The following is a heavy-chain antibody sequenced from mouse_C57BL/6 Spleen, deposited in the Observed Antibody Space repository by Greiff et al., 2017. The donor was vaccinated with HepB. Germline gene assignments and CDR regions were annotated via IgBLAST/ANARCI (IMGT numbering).Heavy chain of an antibody. J-gene: IGHJ2*01. Sequence: QVHVKQPGAELVRPGSSVKLSCKASGYTFTSYWMHWVKQRPIQGLEWIGNIDPSDSETHYNQKFKDKATLTVDKSSSTAYMQLSSLTSEDSAVYYCARRTETGTDYWGQGTTLTVSS. CDR2: IDPSDSET. V-gene: IGHV1-52*01. CDR1: GYTFTSYW. CDR3: ARRTETGTDY. D-gene: IGHD4-1*01.